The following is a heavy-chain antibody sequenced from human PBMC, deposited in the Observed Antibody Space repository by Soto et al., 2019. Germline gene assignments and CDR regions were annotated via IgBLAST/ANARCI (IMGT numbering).Heavy chain of an antibody. Sequence: QVQLVQSGAEVKKPGSSVKVSCKASGGTFNNYAFSWVRQAPGQGLEWVGGIIRIFDTPRYAHKFQGRVTIIADESTSTVYMELSSLTSEDTAVYYCARGVREMATISTFDYWGQGTQVTVSS. V-gene: IGHV1-69*01. D-gene: IGHD1-26*01. CDR1: GGTFNNYA. CDR3: ARGVREMATISTFDY. CDR2: IIRIFDTP. J-gene: IGHJ4*02.